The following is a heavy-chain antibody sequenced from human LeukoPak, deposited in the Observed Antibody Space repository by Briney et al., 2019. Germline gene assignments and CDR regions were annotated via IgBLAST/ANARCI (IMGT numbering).Heavy chain of an antibody. CDR3: ASWPMVVPAAYSPPTDY. J-gene: IGHJ4*02. Sequence: SETLSLTCTVSGGSISSYYWSWIRQPPGKGLEWIGYIYYSGSTNYNPSLKSRVTISVDTSKNQFSLKLSSVTAADTAVYYCASWPMVVPAAYSPPTDYWGQGTLVTVSS. CDR2: IYYSGST. CDR1: GGSISSYY. V-gene: IGHV4-59*12. D-gene: IGHD2-2*01.